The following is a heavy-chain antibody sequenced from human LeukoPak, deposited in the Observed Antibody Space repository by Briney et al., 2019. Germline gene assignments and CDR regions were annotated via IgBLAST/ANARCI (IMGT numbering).Heavy chain of an antibody. CDR1: GYTFPSYD. J-gene: IGHJ5*02. Sequence: ASVKVSCKASGYTFPSYDINWVRQATGQGLEWMGWMNPNSGNTGYAQKFQGRVTITRNTSISTAYMELSSLRSEDTAVYYCARGVSGAAMGDNWFDPWGQGTLVTVSS. V-gene: IGHV1-8*03. CDR3: ARGVSGAAMGDNWFDP. D-gene: IGHD2-2*01. CDR2: MNPNSGNT.